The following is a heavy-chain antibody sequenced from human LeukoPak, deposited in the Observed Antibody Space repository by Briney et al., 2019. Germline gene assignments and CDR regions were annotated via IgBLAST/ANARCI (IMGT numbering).Heavy chain of an antibody. V-gene: IGHV4-59*01. D-gene: IGHD5-12*01. J-gene: IGHJ4*02. CDR1: SDSISSSY. CDR2: IYYSGST. CDR3: ARGVAGYGPYDY. Sequence: SETLSLTCTVSSDSISSSYWSWIRQPPGKGLEWIGYIYYSGSTNYNPSLKSRVAISVDTSKNQFSLKLNSVTAADTAVYYCARGVAGYGPYDYWGQGTLVTVSS.